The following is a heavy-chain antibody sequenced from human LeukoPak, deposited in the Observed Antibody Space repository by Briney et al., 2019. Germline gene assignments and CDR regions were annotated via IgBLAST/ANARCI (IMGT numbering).Heavy chain of an antibody. J-gene: IGHJ6*04. CDR1: GYTFTSYA. CDR2: LNAGNGNT. D-gene: IGHD3-9*01. Sequence: EASVKVSCKASGYTFTSYAMHWVRQAPGQRLEWMGWLNAGNGNTKYSQKFQGRVTITRDTSASTAYMELSSLRSEDTAVYYCARDRVDDILCGYRGGDIGTGYYGMDVWGKGTTVTVSS. V-gene: IGHV1-3*01. CDR3: ARDRVDDILCGYRGGDIGTGYYGMDV.